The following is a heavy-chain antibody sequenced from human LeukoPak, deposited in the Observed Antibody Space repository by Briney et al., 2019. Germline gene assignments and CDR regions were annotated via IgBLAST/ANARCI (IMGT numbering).Heavy chain of an antibody. J-gene: IGHJ4*02. D-gene: IGHD3-9*01. CDR2: IYYSGST. Sequence: SETLSLTCTVSGGSISSSSYYWGWIRQPPGKGLEWIGSIYYSGSTYYNPSLKSRVTISVDTSKNQFSLKLSSVTAADTAIYYCATEHYDFLTGDYNFGYWGQGTLVTVSS. CDR1: GGSISSSSYY. CDR3: ATEHYDFLTGDYNFGY. V-gene: IGHV4-39*02.